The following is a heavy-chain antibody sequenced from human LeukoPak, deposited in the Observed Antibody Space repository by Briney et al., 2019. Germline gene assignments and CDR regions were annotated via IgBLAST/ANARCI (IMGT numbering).Heavy chain of an antibody. Sequence: ASVKVSCRASGYTLSEYAVTWVRQAPGQGLEWMGWINTDTLIPTYAQDFTGRFVFSLDTSVSTTFLQIYSLKADDTAVYYCARGRRYCSSTTCYGMYYSDYWGQGTLVTVSS. CDR2: INTDTLIP. CDR1: GYTLSEYA. D-gene: IGHD2-2*01. CDR3: ARGRRYCSSTTCYGMYYSDY. V-gene: IGHV7-4-1*01. J-gene: IGHJ4*02.